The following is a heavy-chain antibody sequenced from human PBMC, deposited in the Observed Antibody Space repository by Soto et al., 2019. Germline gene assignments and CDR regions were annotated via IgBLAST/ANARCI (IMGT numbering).Heavy chain of an antibody. CDR2: ISGSGGST. D-gene: IGHD3-10*01. Sequence: EVQLLESGGGLVQPGGSLRLSCAASGFTFSSYAMSWVRQAPGKGLEWVSAISGSGGSTYYAASVKGRFTISRDNSKNTRYLQMNSLRAEDTAVYYCAKVNVGFGELLLGLLGFDYWGQGTLVTVSS. J-gene: IGHJ4*02. V-gene: IGHV3-23*01. CDR3: AKVNVGFGELLLGLLGFDY. CDR1: GFTFSSYA.